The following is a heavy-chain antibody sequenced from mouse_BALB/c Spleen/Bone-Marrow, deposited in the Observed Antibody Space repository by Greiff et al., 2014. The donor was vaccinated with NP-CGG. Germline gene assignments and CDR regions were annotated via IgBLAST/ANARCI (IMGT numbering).Heavy chain of an antibody. CDR1: GYAFSGYW. Sequence: QVQLQQPGAELVRPGSSVKISCKASGYAFSGYWMNWVKQRPGQGLEWIGQIYPGDGDTNYNGKFKGKATLTADKSSSTAYMQLSSLTSEDSAVYFCGRGRGRYFDYWGQGTTLTVSS. CDR3: GRGRGRYFDY. J-gene: IGHJ2*01. CDR2: IYPGDGDT. V-gene: IGHV1-80*01.